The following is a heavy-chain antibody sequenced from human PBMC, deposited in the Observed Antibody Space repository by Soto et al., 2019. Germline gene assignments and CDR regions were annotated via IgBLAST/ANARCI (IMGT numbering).Heavy chain of an antibody. D-gene: IGHD6-13*01. CDR2: ISYDGSNK. CDR1: GFTFSSYA. J-gene: IGHJ5*02. Sequence: QVQLVESGGGVVQPGRSLRLSCAASGFTFSSYAMHWVRQAPGKGLEWVAVISYDGSNKYYADSVKGRFTISRDNSKNTLYLQMNSLRAEDTAVYYCAKDLYSSSWNWFDPWGQGTLVTVSS. CDR3: AKDLYSSSWNWFDP. V-gene: IGHV3-30*04.